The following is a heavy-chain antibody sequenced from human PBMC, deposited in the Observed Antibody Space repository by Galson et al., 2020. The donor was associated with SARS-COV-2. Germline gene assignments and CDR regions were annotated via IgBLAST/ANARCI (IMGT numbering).Heavy chain of an antibody. D-gene: IGHD3-3*01. CDR2: ITVDGGTT. CDR1: GFDFSNFA. CDR3: AKEFRGREVKDILPQFFYYYVMDV. J-gene: IGHJ6*02. Sequence: GGSLRLSCAASGFDFSNFAMSWVRQAPGKGLEWVSGITVDGGTTYYADSVRGRFTISRDNSKNTLYLHFNSLRAEDTAIYFCAKEFRGREVKDILPQFFYYYVMDVWGPGTTVTVSS. V-gene: IGHV3-23*01.